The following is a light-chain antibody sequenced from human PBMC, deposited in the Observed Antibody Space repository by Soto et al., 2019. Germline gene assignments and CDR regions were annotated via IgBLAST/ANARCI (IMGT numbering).Light chain of an antibody. CDR1: SSNIGNNY. J-gene: IGLJ3*02. CDR2: DNY. CDR3: GTWDSSLTAAV. Sequence: QSVLTQPPSVSAAPGQKVTISCFGSSSNIGNNYVSWYQQLPGTAPKLLIYDNYKRPSGIPDRFSGSKSGTSATLGITGLQTGDEAGYYCGTWDSSLTAAVFGGGTKSPS. V-gene: IGLV1-51*01.